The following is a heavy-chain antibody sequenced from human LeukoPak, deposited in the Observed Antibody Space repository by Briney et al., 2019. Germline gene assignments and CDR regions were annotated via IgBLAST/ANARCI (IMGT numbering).Heavy chain of an antibody. J-gene: IGHJ4*01. CDR2: IYSGGST. Sequence: GGSLRLSCAASGFTFSSQAMSWVRQAPGKGLEWVSVIYSGGSTYYADSVKGRFTISRDNSKNTLYLQMNSLRAEDTAVYYCARGYSSGWYGCPFDYWGHGTLVTVSS. CDR1: GFTFSSQA. V-gene: IGHV3-53*01. D-gene: IGHD6-19*01. CDR3: ARGYSSGWYGCPFDY.